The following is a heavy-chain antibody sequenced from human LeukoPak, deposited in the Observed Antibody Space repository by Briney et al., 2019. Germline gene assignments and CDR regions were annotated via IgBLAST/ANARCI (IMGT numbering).Heavy chain of an antibody. V-gene: IGHV4-4*07. CDR2: IWTTGST. J-gene: IGHJ2*01. CDR3: ARVRAYANFVGNFDL. D-gene: IGHD2-8*01. Sequence: PSETLSLTCTVSGGSISSHYWSWIRHPAGKRLEWLGRIWTTGSTAYNPSYRSRLTMSIDTSKNQFSLKLTSMTAADTAVYYCARVRAYANFVGNFDLWGRGALVTVSS. CDR1: GGSISSHY.